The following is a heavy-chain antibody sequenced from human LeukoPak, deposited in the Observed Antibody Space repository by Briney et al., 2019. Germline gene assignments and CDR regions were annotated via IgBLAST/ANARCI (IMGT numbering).Heavy chain of an antibody. Sequence: GASVKVSCKASGYTFTTYDIKWVRQATGQGLEWMGWMNPNSGNTGYAQKFQGRVTMTRDTSISTAYMELSRLRSDDTAVYYCARESVEGDGMDVWGQGTTVTVSS. CDR2: MNPNSGNT. J-gene: IGHJ6*02. CDR3: ARESVEGDGMDV. D-gene: IGHD2-21*01. V-gene: IGHV1-8*01. CDR1: GYTFTTYD.